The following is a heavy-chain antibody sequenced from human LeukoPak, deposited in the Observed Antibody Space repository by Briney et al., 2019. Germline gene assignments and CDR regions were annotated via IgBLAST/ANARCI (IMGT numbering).Heavy chain of an antibody. CDR1: GFTFSSYS. J-gene: IGHJ4*02. Sequence: PGGSLRLSCAASGFTFSSYSMNWVRQAPGKGLELEWVSYISSSSSTIYYADSVRGRFTISRDNAKNTLYLQMNSLRAEDTAVYYCARMVGIAAHDYWGQGTLVTVSS. D-gene: IGHD6-6*01. CDR3: ARMVGIAAHDY. CDR2: ISSSSSTI. V-gene: IGHV3-48*01.